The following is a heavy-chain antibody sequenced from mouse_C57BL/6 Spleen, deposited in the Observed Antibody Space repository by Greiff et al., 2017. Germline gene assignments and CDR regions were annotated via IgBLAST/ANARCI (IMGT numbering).Heavy chain of an antibody. CDR3: AKPGDDGYYGGAMDY. D-gene: IGHD2-3*01. CDR2: IYPRDGST. V-gene: IGHV1-78*01. Sequence: QVQLQQSDAELVKPGASVKISCKVSGYTFTDHTIHWMKQRPEQGLEWIGYIYPRDGSTKYNEKFKGKATLTADKSSSTAYMQLNSLTSEDSAVYFCAKPGDDGYYGGAMDYWGQGTSVTVSS. CDR1: GYTFTDHT. J-gene: IGHJ4*01.